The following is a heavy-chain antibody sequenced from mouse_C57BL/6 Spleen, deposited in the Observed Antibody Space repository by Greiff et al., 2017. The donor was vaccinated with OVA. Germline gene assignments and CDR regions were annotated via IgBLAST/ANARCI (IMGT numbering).Heavy chain of an antibody. D-gene: IGHD1-1*01. CDR1: GFTFSDYG. V-gene: IGHV5-17*01. CDR3: AIYYYGSRGDYFDY. CDR2: ISSGSSTI. J-gene: IGHJ2*01. Sequence: EVQGVESGGGLVKPGGSLKLSCAASGFTFSDYGMHWVRQAPEKGLEWVAYISSGSSTIYYADTVKGRFTISRDNAKNTLFLQMTSLRSEDTAMYYCAIYYYGSRGDYFDYWGQGTTLTVSS.